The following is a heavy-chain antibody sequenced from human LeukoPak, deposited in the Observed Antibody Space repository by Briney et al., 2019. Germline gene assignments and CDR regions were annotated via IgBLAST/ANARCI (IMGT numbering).Heavy chain of an antibody. CDR2: MNPNSGNT. D-gene: IGHD3-3*01. CDR1: GYTFTSYD. J-gene: IGHJ4*02. CDR3: ASAYYDFGSGYKGYFDY. V-gene: IGHV1-8*01. Sequence: ASVKVSCKASGYTFTSYDINWVRLATGQGLEWMGWMNPNSGNTGYAQKFQGRVTMTRNTSISTAYMELSSLRSEDAAVYCCASAYYDFGSGYKGYFDYWGQGTLVTVSS.